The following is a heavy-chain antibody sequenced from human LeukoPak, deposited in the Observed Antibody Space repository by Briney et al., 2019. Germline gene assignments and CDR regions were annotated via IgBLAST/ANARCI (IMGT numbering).Heavy chain of an antibody. Sequence: GGSLRLSCAASGFTVSSYAMHWVRQAPGKGLEWVAVISYDGRNEYYADSVKGRFTISRDNSKYTLYMEVNSLRAEDTAVYYCARGGYSYGSLWYWGQGTRVTVSS. CDR2: ISYDGRNE. V-gene: IGHV3-30*04. CDR1: GFTVSSYA. J-gene: IGHJ4*02. D-gene: IGHD5-18*01. CDR3: ARGGYSYGSLWY.